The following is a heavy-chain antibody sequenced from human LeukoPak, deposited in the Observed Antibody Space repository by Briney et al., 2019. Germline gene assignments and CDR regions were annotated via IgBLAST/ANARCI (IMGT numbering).Heavy chain of an antibody. CDR1: GGSVSSGSYY. Sequence: SETLSLTCTVSGGSVSSGSYYWSWIRQPPGKGLEWIGYIYYSGSTNYNPSLKSRVTISVDTSKNQFSLKLSSVTAADTAVYYCARVKAAAKRRYWFDPWGQGTLVTVSS. CDR2: IYYSGST. CDR3: ARVKAAAKRRYWFDP. J-gene: IGHJ5*02. V-gene: IGHV4-61*01. D-gene: IGHD6-13*01.